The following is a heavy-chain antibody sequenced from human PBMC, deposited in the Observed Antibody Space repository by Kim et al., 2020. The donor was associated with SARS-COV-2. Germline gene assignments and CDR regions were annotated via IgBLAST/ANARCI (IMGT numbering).Heavy chain of an antibody. Sequence: SETLSLTCAVYGGSFSGYYWSWIRQPPGKGLEWIGEINHSGSTNYNPSLKSRVTISVDTSKNQFSLKLSSVTAADTAVYYCARKVPAAIRICWFDPWGQGTLVTVSS. CDR3: ARKVPAAIRICWFDP. J-gene: IGHJ5*02. CDR1: GGSFSGYY. D-gene: IGHD2-2*02. V-gene: IGHV4-34*01. CDR2: INHSGST.